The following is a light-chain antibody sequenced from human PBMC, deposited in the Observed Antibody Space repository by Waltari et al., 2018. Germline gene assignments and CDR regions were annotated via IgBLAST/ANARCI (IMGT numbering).Light chain of an antibody. V-gene: IGKV1-39*01. CDR3: QQSDSGPPA. CDR1: QNIDTY. CDR2: AAS. Sequence: DIQMTQSPSSVSASVGHRVTITCRASQNIDTYLNWYQHKAGKAPQLLIYAASTLYSGVPSRFGGSGSGTEFTLIITSLQPEDFATYYCQQSDSGPPAFGQGTKV. J-gene: IGKJ1*01.